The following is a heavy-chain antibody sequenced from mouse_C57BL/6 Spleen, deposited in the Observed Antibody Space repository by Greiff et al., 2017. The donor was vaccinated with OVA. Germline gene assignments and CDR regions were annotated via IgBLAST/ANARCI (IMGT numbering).Heavy chain of an antibody. CDR1: GYAFSSYW. CDR3: ARDGNYYGSSY. V-gene: IGHV1-80*01. CDR2: IYPGDGDT. J-gene: IGHJ2*01. Sequence: QVQLQQSGAELVKPGASVKISCKASGYAFSSYWMNWVKQRPGKGLEWIGQIYPGDGDTNYNGKFKGKATLTADKSSSTAYMQLSSLTSEDSAVYFCARDGNYYGSSYWGQGTTLTVSS. D-gene: IGHD1-1*01.